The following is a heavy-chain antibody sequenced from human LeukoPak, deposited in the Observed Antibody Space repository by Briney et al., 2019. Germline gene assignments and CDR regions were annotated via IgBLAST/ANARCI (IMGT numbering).Heavy chain of an antibody. Sequence: PSETLSLTCTVSGGSISSSSYYWGWIRQPPGKGLEWIGRIYYSGSTYYNPSLKSRVTISVDTSKNQFSLKLSSVTAADMAVYYCARQDYDSSGYYSLNYFDYWGQGTLVTVSS. CDR2: IYYSGST. V-gene: IGHV4-39*01. CDR1: GGSISSSSYY. J-gene: IGHJ4*02. CDR3: ARQDYDSSGYYSLNYFDY. D-gene: IGHD3-22*01.